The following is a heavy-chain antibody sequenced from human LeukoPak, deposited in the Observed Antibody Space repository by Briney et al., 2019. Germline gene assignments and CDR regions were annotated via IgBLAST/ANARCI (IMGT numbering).Heavy chain of an antibody. CDR2: ISGYTGNT. CDR1: GCTFTSYG. CDR3: ARDRPLVGATYVRIYYYYGMDV. Sequence: GASVKVSCKASGCTFTSYGISWVRQAPGQGLEWMGWISGYTGNTNYAQKLQGRVTMTTDTSTSTAYMELRSLRSDDTAVYYRARDRPLVGATYVRIYYYYGMDVWGQGTTVTVSS. D-gene: IGHD1-26*01. J-gene: IGHJ6*02. V-gene: IGHV1-18*01.